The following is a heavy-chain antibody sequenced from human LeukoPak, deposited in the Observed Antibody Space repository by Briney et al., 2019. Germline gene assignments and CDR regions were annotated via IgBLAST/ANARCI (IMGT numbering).Heavy chain of an antibody. CDR2: IVVGSGNT. CDR3: ETLPGPTGAFDI. D-gene: IGHD3-10*01. J-gene: IGHJ3*02. V-gene: IGHV1-58*01. Sequence: GTSVKFSCKASGFTFTSSAVQWVRQARGQRLEWIGWIVVGSGNTNYAQKFQERVTITRDMSTSTAYMELSSLRSEDTAVYYCETLPGPTGAFDIWGQGTMVTVSS. CDR1: GFTFTSSA.